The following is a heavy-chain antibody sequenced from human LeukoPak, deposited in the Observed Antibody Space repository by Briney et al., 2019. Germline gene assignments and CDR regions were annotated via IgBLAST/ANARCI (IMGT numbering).Heavy chain of an antibody. V-gene: IGHV3-15*05. Sequence: PGASLRLSCAASGITLSNVWMSWVRQAPGKGLEWVGRIKSKAYGGTTEYPAPVEGRCTISRDDSKNTLYLQMNNMKTEDTAVYYCATGGHYFGTWGRGTLVTVSS. D-gene: IGHD2-21*02. J-gene: IGHJ2*01. CDR1: GITLSNVW. CDR3: ATGGHYFGT. CDR2: IKSKAYGGTT.